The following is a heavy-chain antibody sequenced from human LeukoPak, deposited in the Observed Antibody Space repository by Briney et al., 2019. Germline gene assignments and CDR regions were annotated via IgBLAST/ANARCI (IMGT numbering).Heavy chain of an antibody. J-gene: IGHJ4*02. CDR1: GFTFSSYS. V-gene: IGHV3-23*01. CDR3: AKGVGASLLLDY. D-gene: IGHD1-26*01. CDR2: ISESGGTT. Sequence: GGSLRLSCTGSGFTFSSYSMNWVRQAPGKGLEWVSGISESGGTTNYADSVKGRFTISRDSSKNMLYLQMNSLRAEDTAVYYCAKGVGASLLLDYWGQGTLVTVSS.